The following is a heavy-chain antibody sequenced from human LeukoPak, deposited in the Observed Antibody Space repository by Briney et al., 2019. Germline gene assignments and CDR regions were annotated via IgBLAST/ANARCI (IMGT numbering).Heavy chain of an antibody. CDR2: IYTSGST. CDR1: GGSISSYY. V-gene: IGHV4-4*07. D-gene: IGHD3-22*01. J-gene: IGHJ4*02. CDR3: ARGTTLYDSSGYYFDY. Sequence: SETLSLTCTVSGGSISSYYWSWIRQPAGKGLEWIGRIYTSGSTNYNPSLKSRVTMSVDTSKNQFSLKLSSVTAADTAVYYCARGTTLYDSSGYYFDYWGQGTLVTVSS.